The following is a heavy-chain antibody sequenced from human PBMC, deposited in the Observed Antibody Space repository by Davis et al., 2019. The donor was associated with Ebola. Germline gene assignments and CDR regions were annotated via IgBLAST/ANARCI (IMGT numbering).Heavy chain of an antibody. D-gene: IGHD3-16*01. Sequence: ASVKVSCKASGYPFTDFAINWLRQAPGQRFEWLGWITTNTASPTYARDFSERFVFSLDTSVDTAFLQINNLRAEDTAIYYCARGMGELALNWGQGTLVTVSS. CDR2: ITTNTASP. CDR1: GYPFTDFA. CDR3: ARGMGELALN. J-gene: IGHJ4*02. V-gene: IGHV7-4-1*02.